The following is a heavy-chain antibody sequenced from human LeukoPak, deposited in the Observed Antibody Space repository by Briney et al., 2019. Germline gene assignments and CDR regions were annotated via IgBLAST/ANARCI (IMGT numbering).Heavy chain of an antibody. Sequence: QSGGSLRLSCAASGFTFSSYAMHWVRQAPGKGLEWVALISYDGGNKYYADSVKGRFTVSRDNSENTLYLQMNSLRAEDTAVYYCARDSFYRVTAKAVAGPNWYFDLWGRGTLVTVSS. J-gene: IGHJ2*01. CDR2: ISYDGGNK. CDR1: GFTFSSYA. CDR3: ARDSFYRVTAKAVAGPNWYFDL. D-gene: IGHD6-19*01. V-gene: IGHV3-30*03.